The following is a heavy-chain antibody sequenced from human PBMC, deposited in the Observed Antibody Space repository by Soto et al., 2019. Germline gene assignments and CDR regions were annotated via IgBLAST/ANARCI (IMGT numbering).Heavy chain of an antibody. CDR2: IIPIFGTA. V-gene: IGHV1-69*13. J-gene: IGHJ6*02. CDR1: GGTFSSYA. CDR3: ARERSDYYGMDV. Sequence: GASVKVSCKASGGTFSSYAISWVRQAPGQGLEWMGGIIPIFGTANYAQKFQGRVTITADESTSTAYMELSSLRSEDTAVYYCARERSDYYGMDVWDQGTKVTVS.